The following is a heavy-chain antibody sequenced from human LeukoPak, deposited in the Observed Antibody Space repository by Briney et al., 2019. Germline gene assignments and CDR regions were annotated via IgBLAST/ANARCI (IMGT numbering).Heavy chain of an antibody. CDR2: IIPIFGTA. V-gene: IGHV1-69*05. Sequence: SVKVSCKASGGTFSSYAISWVRQAPGQGLEWMGRIIPIFGTANYAQKFQGRVTITTDESTSTAYMELSSLRSEDTAVYYCASTYYYDSSGYCYFDYWGQGTLVTVSS. D-gene: IGHD3-22*01. CDR3: ASTYYYDSSGYCYFDY. J-gene: IGHJ4*02. CDR1: GGTFSSYA.